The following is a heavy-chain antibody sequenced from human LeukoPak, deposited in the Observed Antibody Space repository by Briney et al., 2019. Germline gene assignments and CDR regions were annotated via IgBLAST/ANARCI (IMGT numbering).Heavy chain of an antibody. CDR1: GGSFSGYY. V-gene: IGHV4-34*01. CDR2: INHSGST. Sequence: PSETLSLTCAVYGGSFSGYYWSWIRQPPGKGLEWIGEINHSGSTNYNPSLKSRVTISVDTSKNQFSLKLSSVTAADTAVYYRARALGYWGQGTLVTVSS. J-gene: IGHJ4*02. CDR3: ARALGY.